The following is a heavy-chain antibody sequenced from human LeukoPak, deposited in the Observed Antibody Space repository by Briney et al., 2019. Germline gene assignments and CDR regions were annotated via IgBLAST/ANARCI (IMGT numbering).Heavy chain of an antibody. CDR3: ARGGQL. V-gene: IGHV3-48*02. Sequence: GGSLRLSCAASGFTFSSYSMNWVRQAPGKGLEWISHISSSSSTTSYADAVKGRFTISRDNVKESLYLQMNSLRDEDTAIYYCARGGQLGGQGTLVTVSS. CDR1: GFTFSSYS. CDR2: ISSSSSTT. D-gene: IGHD1-1*01. J-gene: IGHJ4*02.